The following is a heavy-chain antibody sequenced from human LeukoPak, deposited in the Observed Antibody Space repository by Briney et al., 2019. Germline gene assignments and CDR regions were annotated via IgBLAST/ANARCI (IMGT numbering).Heavy chain of an antibody. CDR2: IIPILGIA. D-gene: IGHD3-3*01. CDR1: GGTFSSYA. V-gene: IGHV1-69*04. CDR3: ARANDFWSGYHRLGAPYGMDV. J-gene: IGHJ6*02. Sequence: ASVKVSCKVSGGTFSSYAISWVRQAPGQGLEWMGRIIPILGIANYAQKFQGRVTITADKSTSTAYMELSSLRSEDTAVYYCARANDFWSGYHRLGAPYGMDVWGQGTTVTVSS.